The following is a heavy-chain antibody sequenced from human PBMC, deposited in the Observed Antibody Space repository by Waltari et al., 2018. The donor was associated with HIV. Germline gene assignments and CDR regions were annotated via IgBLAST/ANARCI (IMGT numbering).Heavy chain of an antibody. V-gene: IGHV3-33*01. CDR3: ARGSRLVAAYYYYGLDV. Sequence: VQLVESGGAVVQPGKSLRLSCAASGFIFSAYGMHWVRQAPGKGLEWVALIRYDGNNKYYSDSVKGRFTISRENGENTLFLQMSDLRADDTATYFCARGSRLVAAYYYYGLDVWGPGTTVTVSS. D-gene: IGHD3-10*01. J-gene: IGHJ6*02. CDR2: IRYDGNNK. CDR1: GFIFSAYG.